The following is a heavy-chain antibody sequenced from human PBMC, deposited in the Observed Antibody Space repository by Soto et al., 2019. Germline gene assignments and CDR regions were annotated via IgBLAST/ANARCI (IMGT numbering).Heavy chain of an antibody. J-gene: IGHJ5*02. CDR1: GGPFNGYY. D-gene: IGHD3-3*01. V-gene: IGHV4-34*01. CDR3: ATRITVFGLLIPPFDP. Sequence: SETLSLTCAVYGGPFNGYYWNWIRQPHGKGLEWIGEINHTGATHYNPSLKSRVTMSVDTSKNQFSLRLSSVTAADTAIYYCATRITVFGLLIPPFDPWGQGTQVTVSS. CDR2: INHTGAT.